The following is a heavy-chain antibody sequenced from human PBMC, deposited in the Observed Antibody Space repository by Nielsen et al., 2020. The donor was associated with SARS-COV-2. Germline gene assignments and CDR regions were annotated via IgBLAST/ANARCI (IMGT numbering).Heavy chain of an antibody. CDR2: ISYDGSNK. CDR3: ARETYSGYDSRTFDY. J-gene: IGHJ4*02. Sequence: GESLKISCAASGFTFSSYAMHWVRQDPGKGLEWVAVISYDGSNKYYADSVKGRFTISRDNSKNTLYLQMNSLRAEDTAVYYCARETYSGYDSRTFDYWGQGTLVTVSS. V-gene: IGHV3-30-3*01. D-gene: IGHD5-12*01. CDR1: GFTFSSYA.